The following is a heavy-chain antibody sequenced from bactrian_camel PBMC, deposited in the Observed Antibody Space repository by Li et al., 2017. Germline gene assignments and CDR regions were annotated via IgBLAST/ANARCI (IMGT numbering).Heavy chain of an antibody. J-gene: IGHJ4*01. CDR1: GATYSRRC. CDR3: AFRHGYYCYSESWTRGYDY. V-gene: IGHV3S26*01. CDR2: ADADRRT. D-gene: IGHD3*01. Sequence: VQLVESGGGSVQAGGSLILSCAFSGATYSRRCMAWFRQAPGKGREAVAAADADRRTIYGDFVEGRFSIDRDNAKNTPYLEMNSLKPEDTAMYYCAFRHGYYCYSESWTRGYDYWGQGTQVTVS.